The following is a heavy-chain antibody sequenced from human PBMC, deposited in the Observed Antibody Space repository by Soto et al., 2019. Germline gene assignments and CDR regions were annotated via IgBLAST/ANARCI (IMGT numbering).Heavy chain of an antibody. CDR2: IIPIFGKA. Sequence: QVQLVQSGAEVKKPGSSVKVSCKASGGTFSSYAISWVRQAPGQGLEWMGGIIPIFGKANYAQKFQGRVTITADKHTSTAYMELSSLRSEDTAVYYCARGPYSRRLLYYGMYVWGQGTTVTVSS. V-gene: IGHV1-69*06. D-gene: IGHD6-13*01. J-gene: IGHJ6*02. CDR3: ARGPYSRRLLYYGMYV. CDR1: GGTFSSYA.